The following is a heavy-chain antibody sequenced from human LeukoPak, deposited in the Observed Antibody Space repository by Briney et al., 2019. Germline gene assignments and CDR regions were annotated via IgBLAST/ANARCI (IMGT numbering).Heavy chain of an antibody. V-gene: IGHV3-7*01. J-gene: IGHJ5*02. CDR3: ARDDYSNDWFDP. CDR1: GLTFSSYW. CDR2: IKQDGSEK. Sequence: GGSLRLSCAASGLTFSSYWMSWVRQAPGKGLEWVANIKQDGSEKYYVDSVKGRFTISRDNARNSLYLQMNSLRAEDTAVYYCARDDYSNDWFDPWGQGTLVTVSS. D-gene: IGHD6-13*01.